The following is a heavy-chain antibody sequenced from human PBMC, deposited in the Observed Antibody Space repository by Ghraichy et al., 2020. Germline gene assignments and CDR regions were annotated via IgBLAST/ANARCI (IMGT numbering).Heavy chain of an antibody. CDR2: ISYDGSNK. Sequence: GGSLRLSCAASGFTFSSYGMHWVRQAPGKGLEWVAVISYDGSNKYYADSVKGRFTISRDNSKNTLYLQMNSLRAEDTAVYYCARRSYSSGPSLVFDYYYGMDVWGQGTTVTVSS. CDR1: GFTFSSYG. V-gene: IGHV3-30*03. J-gene: IGHJ6*02. CDR3: ARRSYSSGPSLVFDYYYGMDV. D-gene: IGHD6-19*01.